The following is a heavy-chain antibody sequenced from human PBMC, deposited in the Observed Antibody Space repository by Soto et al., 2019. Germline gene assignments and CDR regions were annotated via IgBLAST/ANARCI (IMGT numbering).Heavy chain of an antibody. Sequence: PGGSLRLSCAASGFTFSSYGMHWVRQAPGKGLEWVAVIWYDGSNKYYADSVKGRFTISRDNSKNTLYLQMNSLRAEDTAVYYCARIIIAARGTYMDVWGKGTTVTVSS. V-gene: IGHV3-33*01. CDR3: ARIIIAARGTYMDV. CDR1: GFTFSSYG. J-gene: IGHJ6*03. CDR2: IWYDGSNK. D-gene: IGHD6-6*01.